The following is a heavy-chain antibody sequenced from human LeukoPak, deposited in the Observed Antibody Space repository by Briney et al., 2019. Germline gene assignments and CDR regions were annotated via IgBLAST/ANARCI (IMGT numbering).Heavy chain of an antibody. Sequence: RGSLRLSCAASGFTFSSYAMSWVRQAPGKGLEWVSAISGSGGSTYYADSVKGRFTISRDNSKNTLYLQMNSLRAEDTAVYYCAKLGSSWRDYFDYWGQGTLVTVSS. CDR3: AKLGSSWRDYFDY. CDR1: GFTFSSYA. J-gene: IGHJ4*02. V-gene: IGHV3-23*01. CDR2: ISGSGGST. D-gene: IGHD6-13*01.